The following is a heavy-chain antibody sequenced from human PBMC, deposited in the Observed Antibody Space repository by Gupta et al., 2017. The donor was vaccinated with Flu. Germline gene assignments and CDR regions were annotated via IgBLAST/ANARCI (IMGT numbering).Heavy chain of an antibody. CDR2: ISYDGSNK. CDR3: AKDQADIVVPPSRYYYYYGMDV. CDR1: AFSFSSYG. J-gene: IGHJ6*02. D-gene: IGHD2-2*01. Sequence: QVQLVESGGGVVQPGRSLRLSCAASAFSFSSYGMHWVRQAQGKGLEWVAVISYDGSNKYYADSVKGRFTISRDNSKNTLYLQMNSLRAEDTAVYYCAKDQADIVVPPSRYYYYYGMDVWGQGTTVTVSS. V-gene: IGHV3-30*18.